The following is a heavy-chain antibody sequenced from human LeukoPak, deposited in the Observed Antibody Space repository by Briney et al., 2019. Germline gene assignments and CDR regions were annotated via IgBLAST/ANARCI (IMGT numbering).Heavy chain of an antibody. J-gene: IGHJ4*02. CDR3: AKARAGDITAAFNY. Sequence: PGGSLRLSCAASGFTFNCYAMSWVRQAPGKGLEWVSGISSGGNTYYADSVKGRFTISRDNSENTLNLQMNSLRAEDTAIYYCAKARAGDITAAFNYWGQGTLVTVSS. CDR1: GFTFNCYA. CDR2: ISSGGNT. D-gene: IGHD6-13*01. V-gene: IGHV3-23*01.